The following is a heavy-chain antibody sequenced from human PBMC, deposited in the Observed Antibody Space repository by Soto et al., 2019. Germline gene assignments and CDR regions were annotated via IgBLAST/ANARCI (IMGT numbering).Heavy chain of an antibody. J-gene: IGHJ5*02. CDR3: ARDRTNSNWFDP. Sequence: GGSLSLSCAASGFTFSRDWMHWVRQAPGKGLVWVSRINSDGTSTSYVDSVKGRFTISRDNAKNTLYLQMNSLRAEDTAVYYCARDRTNSNWFDPWGQGTLVTVSS. CDR1: GFTFSRDW. D-gene: IGHD7-27*01. CDR2: INSDGTST. V-gene: IGHV3-74*01.